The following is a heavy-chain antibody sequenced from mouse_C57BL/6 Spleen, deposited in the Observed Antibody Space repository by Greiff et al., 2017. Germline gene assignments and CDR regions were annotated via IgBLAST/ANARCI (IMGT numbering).Heavy chain of an antibody. V-gene: IGHV1-82*01. J-gene: IGHJ2*01. CDR2: IYPGDGDT. Sequence: VQLQESGPELVKPGASVKISCKASGYAFSSSWMNWVKQRPGKGLEWIGRIYPGDGDTNYNGKFKGKATLTADKSSSTAYMQLSSLTSEDSAVYFCAREGLGTMAVAPYYFDYWGQGTTLTVSS. CDR1: GYAFSSSW. CDR3: AREGLGTMAVAPYYFDY. D-gene: IGHD1-1*01.